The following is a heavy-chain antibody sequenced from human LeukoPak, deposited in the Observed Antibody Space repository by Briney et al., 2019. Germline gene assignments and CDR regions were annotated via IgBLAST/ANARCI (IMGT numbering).Heavy chain of an antibody. CDR3: AKHRSVLVPPALDQ. CDR2: FSGSGGGT. Sequence: GGSLRLSCAASGFTFSSFGMHWVRQAPGKGLEWVSAFSGSGGGTYYADSVKGRFTISRDNSRNTLHLQMNSLRTEDTAVYYCAKHRSVLVPPALDQWGQGTLVTVSS. CDR1: GFTFSSFG. D-gene: IGHD2-2*01. V-gene: IGHV3-23*01. J-gene: IGHJ4*02.